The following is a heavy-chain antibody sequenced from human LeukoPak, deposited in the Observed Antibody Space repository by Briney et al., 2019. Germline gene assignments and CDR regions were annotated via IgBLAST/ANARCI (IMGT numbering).Heavy chain of an antibody. CDR2: INPNSGDT. CDR1: GYTCTGYH. J-gene: IGHJ4*02. CDR3: ARDYCSSTSCLFDY. D-gene: IGHD2-2*01. Sequence: ASVKVSCKASGYTCTGYHMHWVRQAPGQGLEWMGRINPNSGDTNYAQKFQGRVTMTRDTSISTAYMELSRLRSDDTAAYYCARDYCSSTSCLFDYWGQGTLVTVSS. V-gene: IGHV1-2*06.